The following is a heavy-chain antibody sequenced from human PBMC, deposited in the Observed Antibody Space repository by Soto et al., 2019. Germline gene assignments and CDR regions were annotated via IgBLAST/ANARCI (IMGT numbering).Heavy chain of an antibody. CDR1: GFNFSSYA. Sequence: PGGSLRLSCAASGFNFSSYAMSWIRQAPGKGPEWVAGITTSGDRSGYADSVKGRFTVSRDNSQNTMYLQLNSLRGDDTAIYYCARGLVAGYYFAYWGQGTLVTVSS. J-gene: IGHJ4*02. D-gene: IGHD6-19*01. CDR2: ITTSGDRS. V-gene: IGHV3-23*01. CDR3: ARGLVAGYYFAY.